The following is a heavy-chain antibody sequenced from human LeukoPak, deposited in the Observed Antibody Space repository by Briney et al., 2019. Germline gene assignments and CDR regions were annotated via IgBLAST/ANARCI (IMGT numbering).Heavy chain of an antibody. J-gene: IGHJ5*02. V-gene: IGHV4-34*01. CDR2: INHSGST. CDR3: ARGGWGHDYGDYQYWFDP. D-gene: IGHD4-17*01. CDR1: GGSFSGYY. Sequence: SETLSLTCAVYGGSFSGYYWSWIRQPPGKGLEWIGEINHSGSTNYHPSLKSRVTISVDTSKNQFSLKLSSVTAADTAVYYCARGGWGHDYGDYQYWFDPWGQGTLVTVSS.